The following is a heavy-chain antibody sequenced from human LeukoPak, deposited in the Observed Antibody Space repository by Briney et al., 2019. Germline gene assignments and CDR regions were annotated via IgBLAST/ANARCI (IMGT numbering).Heavy chain of an antibody. CDR3: AKGNLYGDYVDY. Sequence: GGSLRLSCAASGFTFSSYAMSWVRQAQGEGLEWVSAISGSGGSTYYADSVEGRLPISRDHSQNTLYLQLNSLRAEDTAVYCCAKGNLYGDYVDYWGEGSLVSVCS. CDR2: ISGSGGST. CDR1: GFTFSSYA. J-gene: IGHJ4*02. V-gene: IGHV3-23*01. D-gene: IGHD4-17*01.